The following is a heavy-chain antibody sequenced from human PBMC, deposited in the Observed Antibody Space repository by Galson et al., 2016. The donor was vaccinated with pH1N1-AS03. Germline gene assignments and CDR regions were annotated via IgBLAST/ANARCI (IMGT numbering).Heavy chain of an antibody. V-gene: IGHV1-2*06. D-gene: IGHD2-21*02. Sequence: SVKVSCKASGYTFTGYAIHWVRQAPGQGLEWMGRINPNTESTNSAQKFQGRVTITRDTSASTAYMELSSLRSEDTAVYYCARAGNVYKVVVRCGVDGYATNYWGQSTLVTVSS. CDR1: GYTFTGYA. CDR2: INPNTEST. J-gene: IGHJ4*02. CDR3: ARAGNVYKVVVRCGVDGYATNY.